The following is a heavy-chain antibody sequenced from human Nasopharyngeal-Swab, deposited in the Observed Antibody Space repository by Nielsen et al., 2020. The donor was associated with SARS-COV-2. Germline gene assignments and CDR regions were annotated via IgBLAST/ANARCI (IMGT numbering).Heavy chain of an antibody. J-gene: IGHJ6*02. V-gene: IGHV3-48*03. CDR2: ISTTTATI. Sequence: GESLKISCAASGLGFSNYEMNWVRQAPGKGLEWISYISTTTATIYYADSVKGRFTIYGDNTKKTLYLQMNNLRVEDTAVYYCARESLQWLGSYGMDVWGQGTTVIVSS. D-gene: IGHD6-19*01. CDR3: ARESLQWLGSYGMDV. CDR1: GLGFSNYE.